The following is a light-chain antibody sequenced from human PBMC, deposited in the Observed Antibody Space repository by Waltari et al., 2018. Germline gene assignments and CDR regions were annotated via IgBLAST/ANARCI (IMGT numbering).Light chain of an antibody. V-gene: IGKV3-15*01. CDR1: QSVSSN. J-gene: IGKJ1*01. CDR3: QQYNNWPPT. Sequence: DIVMTQSPATLSVSPGERATLSCRASQSVSSNLAWYQQKPGQAPRLLISGASTRATGIPDRFSGSGSGTEFTLTISSLQSEDFAVYYCQQYNNWPPTFGQGTKVEIK. CDR2: GAS.